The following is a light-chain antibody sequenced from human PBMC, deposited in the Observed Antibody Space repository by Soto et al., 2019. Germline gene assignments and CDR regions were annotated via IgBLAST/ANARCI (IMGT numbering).Light chain of an antibody. J-gene: IGKJ1*01. CDR2: GAS. CDR1: QSVSSSY. Sequence: EIVLTQSPGTLSLSPGERATLSCRASQSVSSSYLAWYQQKPGQAPRPLIYGASSRAIGIPDRFSGSGSGTDFTLTISRLEPEDFAVYYCQQFHSFSPTFGQGTKV. V-gene: IGKV3-20*01. CDR3: QQFHSFSPT.